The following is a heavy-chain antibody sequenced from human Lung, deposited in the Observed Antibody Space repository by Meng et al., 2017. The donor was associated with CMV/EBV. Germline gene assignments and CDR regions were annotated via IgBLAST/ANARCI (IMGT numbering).Heavy chain of an antibody. CDR1: GYSLTSYW. CDR3: ARGYWYFDL. CDR2: IYPGDSDT. Sequence: VRLVQSGAAVKKPADTLKISCKGSGYSLTSYWIGWVRQMPGKGLEWMGIIYPGDSDTTYSPSFQGHVTISADKSISTAYLQWISLKASDTAMYYCARGYWYFDLWDRGTLVTVSS. V-gene: IGHV5-51*01. J-gene: IGHJ2*01.